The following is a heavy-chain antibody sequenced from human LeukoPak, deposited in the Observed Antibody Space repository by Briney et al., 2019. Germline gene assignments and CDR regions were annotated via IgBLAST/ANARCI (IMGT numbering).Heavy chain of an antibody. J-gene: IGHJ4*02. V-gene: IGHV3-30*18. Sequence: GGSLRLSCAASGFTFSSYGMHWVRQAPGKGLEWVSLISDDGTNKDYTDSVKGRFTISRDNSKNTLYLQMNSLRDEDTAVYYCAKSHNPYRGCHNRPPEGFDYWGQGTLVTVSS. D-gene: IGHD5-24*01. CDR1: GFTFSSYG. CDR2: ISDDGTNK. CDR3: AKSHNPYRGCHNRPPEGFDY.